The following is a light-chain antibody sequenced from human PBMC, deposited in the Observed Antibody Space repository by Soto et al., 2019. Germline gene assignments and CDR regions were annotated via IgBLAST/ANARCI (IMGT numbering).Light chain of an antibody. CDR3: QQRSNWPST. V-gene: IGKV3-11*01. J-gene: IGKJ4*01. Sequence: EIVLTQSPATLSLSPGDRATLSCRASQSVNSYLAWYQQKPGQAPRLLIYDASNRATGIPARFSGSGSWTDFTLTISSLEPEDFAVYYCQQRSNWPSTFGGGTKVEIK. CDR2: DAS. CDR1: QSVNSY.